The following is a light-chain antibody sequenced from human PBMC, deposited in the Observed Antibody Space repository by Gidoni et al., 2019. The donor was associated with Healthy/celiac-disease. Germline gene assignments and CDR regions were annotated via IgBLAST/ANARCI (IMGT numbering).Light chain of an antibody. V-gene: IGKV3-20*01. CDR1: QSVSSSY. J-gene: IGKJ4*01. CDR3: QRYGSSLSLT. Sequence: EIVLTQPPGTLSLSPGERATLSCRASQSVSSSYLAWYQQKPGQAPRLLIYGAAGRATGLPDRFSGSGSGTDFTLTISRLGPEDFAVYYCQRYGSSLSLTFGGGTKVEIK. CDR2: GAA.